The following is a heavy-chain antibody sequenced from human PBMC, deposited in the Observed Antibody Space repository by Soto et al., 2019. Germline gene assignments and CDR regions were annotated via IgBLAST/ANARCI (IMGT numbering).Heavy chain of an antibody. Sequence: SVKVSCKASGGTFSSYAISWVRQAPGQGLEWMGGIIPIFGTANYAQKFQGRVTMTEDESTDTAYMELRSLRSDDTAVYYCARSKQWHDYWGQGTLVTVSS. V-gene: IGHV1-69*13. D-gene: IGHD6-19*01. CDR3: ARSKQWHDY. CDR2: IIPIFGTA. J-gene: IGHJ4*02. CDR1: GGTFSSYA.